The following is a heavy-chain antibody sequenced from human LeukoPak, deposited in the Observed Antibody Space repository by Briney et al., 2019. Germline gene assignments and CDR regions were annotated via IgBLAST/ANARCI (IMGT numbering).Heavy chain of an antibody. D-gene: IGHD3-3*01. Sequence: GGSLRLSCAASGFTFSDHYMDWVRQAPGKGLEWVGRTRNKANSYTTEYAASVKGRFTISRDDSKNSLYLQMNSLKTEDTVYYCARGDDFWSGYLFDYWGQGTLVTVSS. CDR1: GFTFSDHY. CDR3: ARGDDFWSGYLFDY. CDR2: TRNKANSYTT. J-gene: IGHJ4*02. V-gene: IGHV3-72*01.